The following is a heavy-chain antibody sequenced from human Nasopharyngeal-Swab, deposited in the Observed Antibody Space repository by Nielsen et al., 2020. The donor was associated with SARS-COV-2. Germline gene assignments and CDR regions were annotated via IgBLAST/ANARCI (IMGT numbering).Heavy chain of an antibody. V-gene: IGHV3-30*18. CDR2: ISHDGSNK. CDR3: AKAGSGSWYGDY. J-gene: IGHJ4*02. Sequence: GGSLRIACAASGFTFRRYGMHWERQAPVKVLEMLSVISHDGSNKYYADYVKGRFAISRDNSNNTLYLQMNSLRAEDQAVYYCAKAGSGSWYGDYWGQGTLVTVSS. D-gene: IGHD6-13*01. CDR1: GFTFRRYG.